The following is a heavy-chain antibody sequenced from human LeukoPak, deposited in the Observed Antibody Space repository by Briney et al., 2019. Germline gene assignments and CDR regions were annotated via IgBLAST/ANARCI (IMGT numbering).Heavy chain of an antibody. V-gene: IGHV3-21*01. CDR3: ARAEGMGSLAFDL. Sequence: GGSLRLSCAASGFTFSSYSMNWVRQAPGKGLEWVSSISSSSSYIYYADSVKGRFTISRDNAKNSLYLQMNSLRAEDTAVYYCARAEGMGSLAFDLWGQGTMVTVSS. D-gene: IGHD3-10*01. J-gene: IGHJ3*01. CDR2: ISSSSSYI. CDR1: GFTFSSYS.